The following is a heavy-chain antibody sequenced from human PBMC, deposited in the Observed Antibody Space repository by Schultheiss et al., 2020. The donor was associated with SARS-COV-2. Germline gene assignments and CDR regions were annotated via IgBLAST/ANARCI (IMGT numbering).Heavy chain of an antibody. Sequence: ASVKVSCKASGYTFTSYGISWVRQAPGQGLEWMGWISSYNGNTNYAQKLQGRVTMSTDTSTNTAYMELRSLRSDDTAVYYCARVLPYDYVWGSYRYCFDYWGQGTLVTVSS. CDR1: GYTFTSYG. CDR2: ISSYNGNT. CDR3: ARVLPYDYVWGSYRYCFDY. D-gene: IGHD3-16*02. V-gene: IGHV1-18*01. J-gene: IGHJ4*02.